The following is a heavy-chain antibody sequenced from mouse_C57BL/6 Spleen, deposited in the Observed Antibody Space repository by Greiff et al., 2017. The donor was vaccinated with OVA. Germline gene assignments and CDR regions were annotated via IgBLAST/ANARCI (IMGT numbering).Heavy chain of an antibody. J-gene: IGHJ3*01. CDR2: IYPGSGST. Sequence: VQLQQPGAELVKPGASVMMSCKASGYTFTSYWITWVKQRPGQGLEWIGDIYPGSGSTNYNEKFKSKATLTVDTSSSTAYMQLSSLTSEDSAVYYCARWCYYGSSYETYWGQGTLVTVSA. CDR1: GYTFTSYW. V-gene: IGHV1-55*01. CDR3: ARWCYYGSSYETY. D-gene: IGHD1-1*01.